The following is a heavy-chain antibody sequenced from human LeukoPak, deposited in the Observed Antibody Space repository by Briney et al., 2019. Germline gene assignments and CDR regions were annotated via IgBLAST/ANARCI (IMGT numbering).Heavy chain of an antibody. CDR2: ISGSGGST. CDR3: ARGGGIVVVPAAHRPDY. J-gene: IGHJ4*02. CDR1: GFTFSSYA. D-gene: IGHD2-2*01. V-gene: IGHV3-23*01. Sequence: GGSLRLSCAASGFTFSSYAMSWVRQAPGKGLEWVSAISGSGGSTYYADSVKGRFTISRDNAKNSLYLQMNSLRAEDTAVYYCARGGGIVVVPAAHRPDYWGQGTLVTVSS.